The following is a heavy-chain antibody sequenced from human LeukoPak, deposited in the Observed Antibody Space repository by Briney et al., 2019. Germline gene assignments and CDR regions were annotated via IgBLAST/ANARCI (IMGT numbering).Heavy chain of an antibody. D-gene: IGHD3-22*01. CDR2: INPNSGGT. CDR1: GYTFTGYY. V-gene: IGHV1-2*02. J-gene: IGHJ4*02. Sequence: ASVKVSCKASGYTFTGYYMHWVRQAPGRGLEWMGWINPNSGGTNYAQKFQGRVTMTRDTSISTAYMELSRLRSDDTAVYYCATNYYDSSGYSHLDYWGQGTLVTVSS. CDR3: ATNYYDSSGYSHLDY.